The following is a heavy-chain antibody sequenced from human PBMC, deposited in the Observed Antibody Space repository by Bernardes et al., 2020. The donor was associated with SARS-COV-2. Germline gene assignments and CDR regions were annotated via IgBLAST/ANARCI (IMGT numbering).Heavy chain of an antibody. CDR2: IYWDDDR. D-gene: IGHD1-26*01. CDR1: GFSLRSSGVG. J-gene: IGHJ4*02. Sequence: SGPTLVKPTQTLTLTCTFSGFSLRSSGVGVGWLRQPPGKALEWLILIYWDDDRIYSPSLESRLTITKDTSNNQVVLTMTNMDPVDTGTYYCARFHSPTYYIDYWGQGTLVTVSS. V-gene: IGHV2-5*02. CDR3: ARFHSPTYYIDY.